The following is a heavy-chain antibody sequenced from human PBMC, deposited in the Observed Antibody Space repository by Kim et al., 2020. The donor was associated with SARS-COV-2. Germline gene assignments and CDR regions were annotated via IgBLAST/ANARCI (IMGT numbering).Heavy chain of an antibody. CDR3: ARYWRKELALVY. V-gene: IGHV1-8*01. Sequence: TSNAQKFQGRITMTRENSVSTAYMELSSLTSEDTAVYYCARYWRKELALVYWGQGTLVTVSS. D-gene: IGHD1-1*01. CDR2: T. J-gene: IGHJ4*02.